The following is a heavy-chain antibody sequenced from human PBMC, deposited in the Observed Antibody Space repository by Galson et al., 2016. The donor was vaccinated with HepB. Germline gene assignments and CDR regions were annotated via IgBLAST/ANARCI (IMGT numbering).Heavy chain of an antibody. CDR2: IWYDGSKK. CDR1: GFTFSDYG. J-gene: IGHJ4*02. V-gene: IGHV3-33*01. Sequence: SLRLSCAASGFTFSDYGMHWVRQAPGKGLEWVAVIWYDGSKKYYAGSVKGRSTISRDNSKNMVHLQMDSLRVEDTAVYYCVRADPGYFDYWGQGTLVTGSS. CDR3: VRADPGYFDY.